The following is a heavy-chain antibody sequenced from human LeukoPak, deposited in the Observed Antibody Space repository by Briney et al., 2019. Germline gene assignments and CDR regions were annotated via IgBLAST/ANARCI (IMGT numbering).Heavy chain of an antibody. CDR1: GYTFSNYG. CDR2: ISAYNGNI. D-gene: IGHD3-22*01. J-gene: IGHJ4*02. CDR3: ARGDSSGYYSFDY. Sequence: ASEKVSCKTSGYTFSNYGINWVRQAPGQGLEWMGWISAYNGNINFAQKLQGRVTMTTDTSTSTAYMDLRSLRSDDTAVYYCARGDSSGYYSFDYWGQGTLVTVSS. V-gene: IGHV1-18*01.